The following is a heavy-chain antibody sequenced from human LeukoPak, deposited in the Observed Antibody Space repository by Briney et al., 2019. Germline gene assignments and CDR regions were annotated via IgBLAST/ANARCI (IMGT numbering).Heavy chain of an antibody. CDR3: ARDRLGYCSGGSCSTPHY. D-gene: IGHD2-15*01. CDR1: GYTFTSYY. J-gene: IGHJ4*02. CDR2: ISAYNGNT. V-gene: IGHV1-18*04. Sequence: ASVKVSCKASGYTFTSYYMHWVRQAPGQGLEWMGWISAYNGNTNYAQKLQGRVTMTTDTSTSTAYMELRSLRSDDTAVYYCARDRLGYCSGGSCSTPHYWGQGTLVTVSS.